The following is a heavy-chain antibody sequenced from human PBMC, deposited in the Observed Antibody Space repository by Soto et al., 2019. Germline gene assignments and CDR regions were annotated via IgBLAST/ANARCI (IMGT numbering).Heavy chain of an antibody. CDR1: GCTLTSYG. V-gene: IGHV1-18*04. D-gene: IGHD2-2*01. Sequence: ASVKVSCKASGCTLTSYGFSWFRQALGQGLEWRGWISAFNGNTKYAHKFQGRVSMNAEKSTSTAYSDLRGLTSXDAALYYCARSPRYCSTTSCFSSFYRFGPWAQGTQLAAAS. J-gene: IGHJ5*02. CDR2: ISAFNGNT. CDR3: ARSPRYCSTTSCFSSFYRFGP.